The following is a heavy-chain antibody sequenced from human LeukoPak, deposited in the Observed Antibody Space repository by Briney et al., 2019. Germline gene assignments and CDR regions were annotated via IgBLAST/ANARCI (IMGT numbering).Heavy chain of an antibody. CDR3: ARSYCDYPPRPFDH. J-gene: IGHJ4*02. Sequence: SVKVSCKASGGTFSSYAISWVRQAPGRGLEWMGGIIPIFGTANYAQKFQGRVTITADESTSTAYMELSSLRSEDMAVYYCARSYCDYPPRPFDHWGQRTLVTVSS. CDR2: IIPIFGTA. CDR1: GGTFSSYA. D-gene: IGHD4-17*01. V-gene: IGHV1-69*13.